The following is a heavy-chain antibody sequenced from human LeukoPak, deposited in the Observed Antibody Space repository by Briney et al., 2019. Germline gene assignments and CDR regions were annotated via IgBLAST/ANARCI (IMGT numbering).Heavy chain of an antibody. Sequence: GGSLRLSCAASGFSFNSDWMDWVRQAPGKGLEWVANIKHDESEKNYLDSVKGRFTISRDNAQNSLYLQMNGLRVEDTAVYYCARDRAWNYFDYWGQGTLVTVSS. CDR1: GFSFNSDW. V-gene: IGHV3-7*01. J-gene: IGHJ4*02. CDR2: IKHDESEK. D-gene: IGHD3-3*01. CDR3: ARDRAWNYFDY.